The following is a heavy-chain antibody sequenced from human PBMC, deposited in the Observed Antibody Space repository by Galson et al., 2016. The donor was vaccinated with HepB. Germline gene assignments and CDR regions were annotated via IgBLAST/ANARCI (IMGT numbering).Heavy chain of an antibody. D-gene: IGHD5-18*01. J-gene: IGHJ2*01. CDR2: IYSTGAT. Sequence: QMQESGPGLLKPSQTLSLSCSVSSGSVSGAPFSWSWIRQPAGKTLEWLGLIYSTGATKYNPSLKSRVSISVDTSNNQVSLTLTSVTAADTAVYYCARGDLTSAPGKYSTAEYWYLDVWGRGTLVHVSS. CDR1: SGSVSGAPFS. CDR3: ARGDLTSAPGKYSTAEYWYLDV. V-gene: IGHV4-61*02.